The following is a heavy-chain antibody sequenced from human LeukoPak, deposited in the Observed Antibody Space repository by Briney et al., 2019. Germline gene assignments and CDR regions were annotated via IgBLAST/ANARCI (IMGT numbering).Heavy chain of an antibody. CDR1: GYTFINYY. Sequence: GASVTVSCKASGYTFINYYMHWVRQAPGQGREWMGIISPSDGSTSSAQKFQGRVTMTRDTSTRIVYMELSSLRSEDTAVYYCARAIADLDYWGQGTLVTVSS. CDR3: ARAIADLDY. J-gene: IGHJ4*02. V-gene: IGHV1-46*01. D-gene: IGHD6-13*01. CDR2: ISPSDGST.